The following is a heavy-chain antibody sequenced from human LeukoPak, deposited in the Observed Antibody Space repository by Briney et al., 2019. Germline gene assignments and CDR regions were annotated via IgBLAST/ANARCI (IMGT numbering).Heavy chain of an antibody. CDR1: GFTFNSYA. CDR2: ISGSVGNT. J-gene: IGHJ4*02. V-gene: IGHV3-23*01. D-gene: IGHD6-13*01. Sequence: PGGSVRISCAASGFTFNSYALSWVRQAPGKGLEWVSAISGSVGNTYYADSVMGRFTISRDNSKNTLYLQMNSLRAEDTAVYYCARFAGYSSSWPLDYWGQGTLVTVSS. CDR3: ARFAGYSSSWPLDY.